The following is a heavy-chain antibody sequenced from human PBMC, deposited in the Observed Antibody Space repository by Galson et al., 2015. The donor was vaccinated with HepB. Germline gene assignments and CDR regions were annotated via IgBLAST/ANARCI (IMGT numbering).Heavy chain of an antibody. Sequence: SVKVSCKASGYTFTSYAIHWVRQAPGQRLEWMGWINAGNGNTKYSQKFQGRATITRDTSASTAYMELSSLRSEDTAVYYCASTPGYCSSTSCPMSYYYYGMDVWGQGTTVTVSS. V-gene: IGHV1-3*01. J-gene: IGHJ6*02. D-gene: IGHD2-2*01. CDR1: GYTFTSYA. CDR2: INAGNGNT. CDR3: ASTPGYCSSTSCPMSYYYYGMDV.